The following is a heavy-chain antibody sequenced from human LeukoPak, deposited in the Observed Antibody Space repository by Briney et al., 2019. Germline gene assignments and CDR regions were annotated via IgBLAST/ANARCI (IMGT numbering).Heavy chain of an antibody. V-gene: IGHV3-7*01. CDR3: ARSGDGSHDYFDY. Sequence: GGSLRLSCAACGFTLDRYWVSWVRQATGKGVEWAANINQDGSEKDYVDSVKGRFTISRDNAKNSLYLQMNSLRAEDTGVYYCARSGDGSHDYFDYWCQGNLVIVTS. CDR2: INQDGSEK. D-gene: IGHD5-24*01. CDR1: GFTLDRYW. J-gene: IGHJ4*02.